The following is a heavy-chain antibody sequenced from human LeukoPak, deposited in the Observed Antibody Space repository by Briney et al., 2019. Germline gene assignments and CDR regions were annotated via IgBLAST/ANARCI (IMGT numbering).Heavy chain of an antibody. D-gene: IGHD3-10*01. V-gene: IGHV1-69*04. J-gene: IGHJ6*02. CDR2: IIPILGIA. CDR3: ARDQPDTMVRGVIGFYYYYGMDV. Sequence: SVKVSCKASGGTFSSYAISWVRQAPGQGLEWMGRIIPILGIANYAQKFQGRVTITADKSTGTAYMELSSLRSEDTAVYYCARDQPDTMVRGVIGFYYYYGMDVWGQGTTVTVSS. CDR1: GGTFSSYA.